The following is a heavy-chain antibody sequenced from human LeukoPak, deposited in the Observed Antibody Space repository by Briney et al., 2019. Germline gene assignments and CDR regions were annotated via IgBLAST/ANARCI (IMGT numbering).Heavy chain of an antibody. D-gene: IGHD5-18*01. Sequence: SETLSLTCTVSGGSISSSSYYWGWIRQPPGKGLEWIGSIYYSGSTYYNPSLKSRVTISVDTSKNQFSRKLSSVTAAGRAVYYCGTLPYSYGYSEARSSAFWGQGILVAVSS. CDR1: GGSISSSSYY. J-gene: IGHJ4*02. CDR3: GTLPYSYGYSEARSSAF. CDR2: IYYSGST. V-gene: IGHV4-39*07.